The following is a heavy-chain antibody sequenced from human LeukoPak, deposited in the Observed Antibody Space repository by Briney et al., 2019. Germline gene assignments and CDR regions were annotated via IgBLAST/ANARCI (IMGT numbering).Heavy chain of an antibody. D-gene: IGHD3-9*01. CDR1: GYTFTSYD. J-gene: IGHJ6*03. V-gene: IGHV1-8*01. CDR2: MNPNSGNT. Sequence: PVASVKVSCKASGYTFTSYDINWVRQATGQGLEWMGWMNPNSGNTGYAQKFQGRVTMTRNTSISTAYTELSSLRSEDTAVYYCARTHYDILTGYPQGRYYYYYMDVWGKGTTVTVSS. CDR3: ARTHYDILTGYPQGRYYYYYMDV.